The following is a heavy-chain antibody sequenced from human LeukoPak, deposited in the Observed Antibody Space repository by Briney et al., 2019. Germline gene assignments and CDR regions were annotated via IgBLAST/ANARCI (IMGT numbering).Heavy chain of an antibody. V-gene: IGHV1-3*01. J-gene: IGHJ3*02. CDR2: INAGNGNT. CDR1: GYTFTSYA. CDR3: ARVGTAMVNDAFDI. Sequence: GASVKVSCKASGYTFTSYAMHWVRQAPGQRLEWMGWINAGNGNTKYSQKFQGRVTITRDTSASTAYMELSSLRSEDTAVYYCARVGTAMVNDAFDIWGQGTMVTVSS. D-gene: IGHD5-18*01.